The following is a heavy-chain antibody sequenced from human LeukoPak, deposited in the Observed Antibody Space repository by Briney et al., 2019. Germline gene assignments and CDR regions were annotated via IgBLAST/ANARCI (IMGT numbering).Heavy chain of an antibody. Sequence: GGSLRLSCEASGFTFNTYDLHWVRQDIGKGLEWISNINAAGHTFYSGSVTGRFTISRENARNSLYLQMNNVIVGDTAVYYCARTSKVTSAMDIWGQGTVVIVSS. CDR2: INAAGHT. CDR1: GFTFNTYD. CDR3: ARTSKVTSAMDI. J-gene: IGHJ3*02. V-gene: IGHV3-13*01. D-gene: IGHD4-23*01.